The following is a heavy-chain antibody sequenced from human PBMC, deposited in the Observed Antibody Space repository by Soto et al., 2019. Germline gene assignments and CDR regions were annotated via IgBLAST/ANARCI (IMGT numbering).Heavy chain of an antibody. D-gene: IGHD4-17*01. CDR3: ARDSTVTTLYYYYGMDV. Sequence: KPSETLSLTCTVSGGSISSSSYYWGWIRQPPGKGLEWIGSIYYSGSTYYNPSLKSRVTISVDTSKNQFSLKLSSVTAADTAVYYCARDSTVTTLYYYYGMDVWGQGTTVTVSS. J-gene: IGHJ6*02. CDR1: GGSISSSSYY. V-gene: IGHV4-39*01. CDR2: IYYSGST.